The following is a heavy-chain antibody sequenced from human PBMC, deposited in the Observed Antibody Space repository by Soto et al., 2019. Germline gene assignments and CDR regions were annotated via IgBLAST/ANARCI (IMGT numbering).Heavy chain of an antibody. CDR3: ARHLGSCSSSSCYPLYFDH. CDR1: GGSISSGSYF. CDR2: IYYGGST. V-gene: IGHV4-39*01. D-gene: IGHD2-2*01. J-gene: IGHJ4*02. Sequence: SETLSLTCTVFGGSISSGSYFWGWIRQPPGKGLEWIASIYYGGSTYYNSSLKSRVTIFVDTSKNQVTLKLSSVTAADTAVYYCARHLGSCSSSSCYPLYFDHWGRGTLVTVSS.